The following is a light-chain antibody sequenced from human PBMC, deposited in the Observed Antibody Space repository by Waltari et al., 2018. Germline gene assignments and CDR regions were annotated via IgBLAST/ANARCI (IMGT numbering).Light chain of an antibody. CDR1: QSIASF. Sequence: DIQMTQSPSSMSASVGDRVTITCRASQSIASFLNWYQQKPGKDPKLLIYAASSLQSGVPSRFSASGSGTDFTLTISSLQPEDFATYYCQQSYKTPPLTFGGGTKVEMK. CDR2: AAS. CDR3: QQSYKTPPLT. J-gene: IGKJ4*01. V-gene: IGKV1-39*01.